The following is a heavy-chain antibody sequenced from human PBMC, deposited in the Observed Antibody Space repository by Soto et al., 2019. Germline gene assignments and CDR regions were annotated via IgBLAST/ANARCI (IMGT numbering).Heavy chain of an antibody. V-gene: IGHV1-69*13. CDR3: AKELLGELSSPFDY. J-gene: IGHJ4*02. Sequence: ASVKVSCKASGGTFSSYAISWVRQAPGQGLEWMGGIIPIFGTANYAQKFQGRVTITADESTSTAYMELSSLRSEDTAVYYCAKELLGELSSPFDYWGQGTLVTVSS. CDR1: GGTFSSYA. D-gene: IGHD3-16*02. CDR2: IIPIFGTA.